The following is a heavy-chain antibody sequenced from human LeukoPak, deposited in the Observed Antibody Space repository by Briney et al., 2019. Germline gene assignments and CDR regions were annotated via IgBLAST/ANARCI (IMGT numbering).Heavy chain of an antibody. CDR3: AKGGSASHNWFDP. J-gene: IGHJ5*02. V-gene: IGHV3-30*02. D-gene: IGHD2-15*01. CDR1: GFTFRDYG. Sequence: PGGSLRLSCAASGFTFRDYGMHWIRQAPGKGLEWVAFTRNDGSNEYYPDSVKGRFTISRDNSRNTLYLQMNSLRDEDTAVYYCAKGGSASHNWFDPWGQGTLVTVSS. CDR2: TRNDGSNE.